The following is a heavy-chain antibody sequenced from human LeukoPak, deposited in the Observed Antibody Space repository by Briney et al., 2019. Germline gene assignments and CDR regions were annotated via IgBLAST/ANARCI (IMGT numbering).Heavy chain of an antibody. Sequence: GGSLRLSCAASGFTFSSYSMNWVRQAPGKGLEWVYYISSSSSTIYYADSVKGRFTISRDNAKNSLYLQMNSLRDEDTAVYYCARSPTSAAYYYYGMDVWGQGTTVTVSS. D-gene: IGHD1-26*01. CDR1: GFTFSSYS. CDR3: ARSPTSAAYYYYGMDV. J-gene: IGHJ6*02. CDR2: ISSSSSTI. V-gene: IGHV3-48*02.